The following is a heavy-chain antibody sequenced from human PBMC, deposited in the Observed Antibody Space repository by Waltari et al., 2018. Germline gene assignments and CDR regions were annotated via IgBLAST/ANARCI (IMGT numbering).Heavy chain of an antibody. CDR2: INHSGST. CDR1: GGSFSGYY. V-gene: IGHV4-34*01. CDR3: ARALRTTGTTAGAFDI. J-gene: IGHJ3*02. Sequence: QWGAGLLKPSETLSLTCAVYGGSFSGYYWSWIRQPPGKGLEWIGEINHSGSTNYNPSLKSRVTISVDTSKNQFSLKLSSVTAADTAVYYCARALRTTGTTAGAFDIWGQGTMVTVSS. D-gene: IGHD1-1*01.